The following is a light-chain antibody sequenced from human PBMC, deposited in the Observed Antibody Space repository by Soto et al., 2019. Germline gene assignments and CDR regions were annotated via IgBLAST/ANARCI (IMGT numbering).Light chain of an antibody. CDR3: QQYNSWPPYT. V-gene: IGKV3-15*01. CDR1: QSVSSN. J-gene: IGKJ2*01. Sequence: EIVMTQSQATLSVSPGERATLSCRASQSVSSNLAWYQQKPGQAPRLLIYGASTRATGIPARFGGSGSGTEFTLTISSLQSEDFAVYYCQQYNSWPPYTFGQGTKLEIK. CDR2: GAS.